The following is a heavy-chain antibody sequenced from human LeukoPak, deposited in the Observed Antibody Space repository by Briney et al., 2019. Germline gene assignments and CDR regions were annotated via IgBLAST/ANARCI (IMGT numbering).Heavy chain of an antibody. CDR2: ISGSGGSK. J-gene: IGHJ4*02. V-gene: IGHV3-23*01. Sequence: GGSLRLSCAASGFTFSSYAMSWVRQAPGKGLEWVPVISGSGGSKYYADSVKGRFTISRDNSKNTLYLQMNSLRAEDKAAYYCAKDSIVVVPAAMTGSFDYWGQGTLVTVSS. D-gene: IGHD2-2*01. CDR3: AKDSIVVVPAAMTGSFDY. CDR1: GFTFSSYA.